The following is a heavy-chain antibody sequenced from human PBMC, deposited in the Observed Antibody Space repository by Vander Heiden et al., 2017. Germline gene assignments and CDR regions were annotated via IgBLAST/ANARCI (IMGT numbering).Heavy chain of an antibody. CDR1: GFTLDDYA. J-gene: IGHJ6*02. D-gene: IGHD3-9*01. CDR3: AKDLNYDILTGYLSGMDV. V-gene: IGHV3-9*01. CDR2: ISGNSGSI. Sequence: EVQLVESGGGLVQPGRSLRLSCAASGFTLDDYAMHWVRQAPGKGLEWVSGISGNSGSIGYADSVKGRFTISRDNAKNSLYLQMNSLRPEDTAWYYWAKDLNYDILTGYLSGMDVWGQGTTVTVSS.